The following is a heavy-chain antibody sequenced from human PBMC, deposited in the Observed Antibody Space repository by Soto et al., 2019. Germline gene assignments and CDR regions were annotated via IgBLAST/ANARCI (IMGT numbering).Heavy chain of an antibody. CDR1: GFTFSSYW. V-gene: IGHV3-7*03. Sequence: EVQLVESGGGLVQTGGSLRLSCAASGFTFSSYWMSWVRQAPGKGLEWVANIKQDGSEKYYVDSVKGRFTISRDNAKNSLYLQRNSLRAEDTAVYYCARGAPNTFGVVIGIDYYFDYWGQGTLVTVDS. D-gene: IGHD3-16*02. J-gene: IGHJ4*02. CDR3: ARGAPNTFGVVIGIDYYFDY. CDR2: IKQDGSEK.